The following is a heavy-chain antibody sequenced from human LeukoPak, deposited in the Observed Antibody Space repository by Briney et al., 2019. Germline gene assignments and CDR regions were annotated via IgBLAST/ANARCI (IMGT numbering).Heavy chain of an antibody. J-gene: IGHJ4*02. Sequence: GGSLRLSCAASGFTFSSYAMSWVRQAPGKGLDWVSAISGSGGSTYYADSVKGRFTISRDNSKNTLYLQMNSLRAEDTAVYYCAKRGTGYYYGSGSLDVHHPLDYWGQGTLVTVSS. D-gene: IGHD3-10*01. CDR3: AKRGTGYYYGSGSLDVHHPLDY. CDR2: ISGSGGST. V-gene: IGHV3-23*01. CDR1: GFTFSSYA.